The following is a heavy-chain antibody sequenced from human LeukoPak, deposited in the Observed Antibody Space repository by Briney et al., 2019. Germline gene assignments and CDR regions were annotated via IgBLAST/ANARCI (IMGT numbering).Heavy chain of an antibody. V-gene: IGHV3-23*01. CDR3: AKGRTGQVPAAPDY. Sequence: PGGSLRLSCAASGFTFSAYVMSWVRQAPGKGLEWVSSISGSGDITYYADSVKGRFTISRDNAKNSLYLQMNSLRGEDTALYYCAKGRTGQVPAAPDYWGQGTLVTVSS. CDR1: GFTFSAYV. J-gene: IGHJ4*02. D-gene: IGHD2-2*01. CDR2: ISGSGDIT.